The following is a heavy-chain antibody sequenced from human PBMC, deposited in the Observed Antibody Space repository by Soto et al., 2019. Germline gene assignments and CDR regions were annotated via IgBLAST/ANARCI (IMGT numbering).Heavy chain of an antibody. CDR2: ISGSGGST. V-gene: IGHV3-23*01. Sequence: LQTTGKGLEWVSAISGSGGSTYYADSVKGRFTISRDNSKNTLYLQMNSLRAEDTAVYYCAKSRFDWSAGLDVWGQGTTVTVSS. CDR3: AKSRFDWSAGLDV. J-gene: IGHJ6*02. D-gene: IGHD3-9*01.